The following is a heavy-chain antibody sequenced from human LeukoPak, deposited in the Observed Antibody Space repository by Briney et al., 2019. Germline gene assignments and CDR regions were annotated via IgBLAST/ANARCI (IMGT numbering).Heavy chain of an antibody. D-gene: IGHD3-22*01. V-gene: IGHV4-39*01. J-gene: IGHJ4*02. CDR1: GGSLSSSICY. Sequence: PSETLSLTCTVSGGSLSSSICYWVWIRQPPGKGLEWIGSIYYSGSTYYNPSLKSRVTISVDTSKNQFSLKLSSVTAADTAVYYCARQEHYGSSGYRGNYWGQGTLVTVSS. CDR2: IYYSGST. CDR3: ARQEHYGSSGYRGNY.